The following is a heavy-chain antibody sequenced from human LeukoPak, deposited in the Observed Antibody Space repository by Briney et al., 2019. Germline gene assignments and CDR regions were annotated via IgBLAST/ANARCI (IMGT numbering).Heavy chain of an antibody. Sequence: PGRSLRLSCAASGFTFSSYAMHWVRQAPGKGLEWVAVISYDGSNKYYADSVKGRFTISRDNSKNTLYLQMNSLRAEDTAVYYCAREPEGYSYGYGYWGQGTLVTVSS. D-gene: IGHD5-18*01. CDR2: ISYDGSNK. V-gene: IGHV3-30-3*01. CDR3: AREPEGYSYGYGY. CDR1: GFTFSSYA. J-gene: IGHJ4*02.